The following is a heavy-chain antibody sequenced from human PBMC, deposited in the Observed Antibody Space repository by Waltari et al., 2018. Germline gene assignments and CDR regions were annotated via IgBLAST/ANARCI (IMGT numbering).Heavy chain of an antibody. CDR3: AGFESTPLAAAGTEVDY. CDR2: TA. D-gene: IGHD6-13*01. Sequence: TANYAQKFQGRVTITADKSTSTAYMELSSLRSEDTAVYYCAGFESTPLAAAGTEVDYWGQGTLVTVSS. V-gene: IGHV1-69*06. J-gene: IGHJ4*02.